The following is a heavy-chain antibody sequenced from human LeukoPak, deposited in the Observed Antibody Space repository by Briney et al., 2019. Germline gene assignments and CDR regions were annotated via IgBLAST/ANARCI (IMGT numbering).Heavy chain of an antibody. CDR2: IRSKAYGGTT. CDR1: GFTVSSNY. CDR3: TRDQYYYDSSAD. D-gene: IGHD3-22*01. V-gene: IGHV3-49*04. Sequence: GGSLRLSCAASGFTVSSNYMSWVRQAPGKGLEWVGFIRSKAYGGTTEYAASVKGRFTISRDDSKSIAYLQMNSLKTEDTAVYYCTRDQYYYDSSADWGQGTLVTVSS. J-gene: IGHJ4*02.